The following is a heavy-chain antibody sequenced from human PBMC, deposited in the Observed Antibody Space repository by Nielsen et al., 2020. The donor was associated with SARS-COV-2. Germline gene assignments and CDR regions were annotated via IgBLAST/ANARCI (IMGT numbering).Heavy chain of an antibody. CDR1: GGSISSYY. V-gene: IGHV4-59*08. CDR3: ARHGDRFQVWWPIDY. Sequence: SETLSLTCTVSGGSISSYYWSWIRQPPGKGLEWIGYIYYSGSTNYNPSLKSRVTISVDTSKNQFSLKLSSVTAADTAVYYCARHGDRFQVWWPIDYWGQGTLVTVSS. CDR2: IYYSGST. D-gene: IGHD4/OR15-4a*01. J-gene: IGHJ4*02.